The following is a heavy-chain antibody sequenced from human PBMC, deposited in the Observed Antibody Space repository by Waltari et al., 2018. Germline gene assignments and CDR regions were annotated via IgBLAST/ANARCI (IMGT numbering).Heavy chain of an antibody. Sequence: TFSSYGMHWVRQAPGKGLDWVAFIRYDGSNKYYADSVKGRFTISRDNSKNTLYLQMNSLRAEDTAVYYCAKGGAYYDFWSGPDYWGQGTLVTVSS. J-gene: IGHJ4*02. V-gene: IGHV3-30*02. D-gene: IGHD3-3*01. CDR1: TFSSYG. CDR2: IRYDGSNK. CDR3: AKGGAYYDFWSGPDY.